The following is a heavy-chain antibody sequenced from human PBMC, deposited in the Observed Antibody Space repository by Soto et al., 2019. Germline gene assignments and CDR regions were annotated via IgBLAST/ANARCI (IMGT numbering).Heavy chain of an antibody. V-gene: IGHV3-33*01. Sequence: QVQLVESGGGVVQPGRSLRLSCAASGFTFSSYGMHWVRQAPGKGLEWVAVIWYDGSNKYYADSVKGRFTISRDNSKNTLYLQMTSLRVEDTAVYYCTTDRRYYYGSGSSRYGMDVWGQGTTVTVSS. CDR1: GFTFSSYG. CDR2: IWYDGSNK. D-gene: IGHD3-10*01. CDR3: TTDRRYYYGSGSSRYGMDV. J-gene: IGHJ6*02.